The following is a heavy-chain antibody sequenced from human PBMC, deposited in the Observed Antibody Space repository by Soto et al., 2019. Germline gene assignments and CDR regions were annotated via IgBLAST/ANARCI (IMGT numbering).Heavy chain of an antibody. CDR1: GFSLLDSGVG. J-gene: IGHJ6*02. Sequence: QIALKESGPTLVKPTQTLTLTCTFSGFSLLDSGVGVGWIRQPPGKSLEWLAVIYSNEDRRRSPSLRDRLTITKDTSKNQVVLTLTNMDPVDTATYYCIYRRAAYDYHGLDVCGQGPTVTVSS. CDR2: IYSNEDR. CDR3: IYRRAAYDYHGLDV. D-gene: IGHD3-16*01. V-gene: IGHV2-5*01.